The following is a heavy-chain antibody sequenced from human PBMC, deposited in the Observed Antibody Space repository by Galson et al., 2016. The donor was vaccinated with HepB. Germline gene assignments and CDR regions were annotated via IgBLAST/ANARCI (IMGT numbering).Heavy chain of an antibody. J-gene: IGHJ4*02. V-gene: IGHV4-31*03. Sequence: TLSLTCSVSGGSISRGAYYWPWTRQHPAKGLEWIGYIYYSVNTYYNPSLKSRVTISVDTSKTQFSLRLNSVTAADPAIYYCARDTNGLYFDYWGQGTLVTVSS. CDR2: IYYSVNT. D-gene: IGHD2-8*01. CDR3: ARDTNGLYFDY. CDR1: GGSISRGAYY.